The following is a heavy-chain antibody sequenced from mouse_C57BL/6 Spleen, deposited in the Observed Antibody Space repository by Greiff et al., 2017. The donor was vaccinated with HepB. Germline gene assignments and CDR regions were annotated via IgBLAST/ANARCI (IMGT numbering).Heavy chain of an antibody. J-gene: IGHJ4*01. CDR1: GFNIKNTY. Sequence: VQLKESVAELVRPGASVKLSCTASGFNIKNTYMHWVKQRPEQGLEWIGRIDPANGNTKYAPKFQGKATITADTSSNTAYLQLSSLTSEDTAIYYCAARSFYGPYAMDYWGQGTSVTVSS. CDR2: IDPANGNT. V-gene: IGHV14-3*01. D-gene: IGHD2-10*01. CDR3: AARSFYGPYAMDY.